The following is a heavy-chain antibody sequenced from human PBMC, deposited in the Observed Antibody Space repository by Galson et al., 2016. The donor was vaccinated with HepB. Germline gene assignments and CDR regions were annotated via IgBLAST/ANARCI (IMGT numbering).Heavy chain of an antibody. Sequence: QSGAEVKKPGESLRISCKGSGYSFTSYWISWVRQMPGKGLEWMGRIDPSAHYTNYSPSFQGHVTISADKSISTSYLQWSSLKASYTAMYYCARLLGTSSSDYFDYWGQGSLVTVSS. CDR3: ARLLGTSSSDYFDY. D-gene: IGHD6-6*01. CDR1: GYSFTSYW. V-gene: IGHV5-10-1*01. J-gene: IGHJ4*02. CDR2: IDPSAHYT.